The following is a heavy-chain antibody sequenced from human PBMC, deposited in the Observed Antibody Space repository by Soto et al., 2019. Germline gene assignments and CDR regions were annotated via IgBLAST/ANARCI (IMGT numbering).Heavy chain of an antibody. V-gene: IGHV3-23*01. J-gene: IGHJ3*02. D-gene: IGHD3-22*01. CDR2: ISGSGGST. CDR3: ARGDYYDTSGPFSDAFDI. Sequence: GGSLRLSCAASGFTFSSYAMSWVRQAPGKGLEWVSAISGSGGSTYYADYVKGRFTISRDNSKNTLYLQMNSLRVEDTAVYFCARGDYYDTSGPFSDAFDIWGQGTMVTVSS. CDR1: GFTFSSYA.